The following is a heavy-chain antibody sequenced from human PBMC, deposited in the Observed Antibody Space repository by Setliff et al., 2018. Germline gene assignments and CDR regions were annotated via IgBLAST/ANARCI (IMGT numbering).Heavy chain of an antibody. CDR3: AVAVAGGDYYYYYYYMDV. Sequence: SETLSLTCTVSGGSIGSGSYYWSWIRQPAGKGLEWIGHIYTSGSTNYNPSLKSRVTISVDTSKNQFSLKLSSVTAADTAVYYCAVAVAGGDYYYYYYYMDVWGKGTTVTVSS. D-gene: IGHD6-19*01. V-gene: IGHV4-61*09. CDR1: GGSIGSGSYY. CDR2: IYTSGST. J-gene: IGHJ6*03.